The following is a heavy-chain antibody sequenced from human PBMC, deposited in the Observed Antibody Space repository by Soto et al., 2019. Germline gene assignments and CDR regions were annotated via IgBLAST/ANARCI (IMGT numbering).Heavy chain of an antibody. CDR2: IYYSGST. V-gene: IGHV4-31*03. Sequence: QVQLQESGPGLVKPSQTLSLTCTVSGGSISSGGYYWSWIRQHPGKGLEGFGYIYYSGSTYYNPSLKSRVTISVDTSKNHSSLKLSSVTAADTAVYYCATVWEALFAYWGQGTLVTVSS. CDR3: ATVWEALFAY. J-gene: IGHJ4*02. D-gene: IGHD1-26*01. CDR1: GGSISSGGYY.